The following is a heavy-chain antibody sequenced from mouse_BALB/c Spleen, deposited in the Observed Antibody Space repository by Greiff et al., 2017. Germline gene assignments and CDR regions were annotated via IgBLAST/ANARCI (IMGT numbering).Heavy chain of an antibody. CDR1: GYTFSSYW. J-gene: IGHJ4*01. CDR2: ILPGSGST. D-gene: IGHD2-1*01. Sequence: VQLQQSGAELMKPGASVKISCKATGYTFSSYWIEWVKQRPGHGLEWIGEILPGSGSTNYNEKFKGKATFTADTSSNTAYMQLSSLTSEDSAVYYCARYYYGNYYAMDYWGQGTSVTVSS. V-gene: IGHV1-9*01. CDR3: ARYYYGNYYAMDY.